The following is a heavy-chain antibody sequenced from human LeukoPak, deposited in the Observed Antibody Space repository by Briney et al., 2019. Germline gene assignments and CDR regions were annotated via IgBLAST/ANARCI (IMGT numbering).Heavy chain of an antibody. CDR2: IYTSGST. CDR1: GGSISSGSYY. J-gene: IGHJ3*02. D-gene: IGHD1-26*01. Sequence: PSETLSLTCTVSGGSISSGSYYWSWIRQPAGKGLEWIGHIYTSGSTNYNPSLKSRVTISVDTSKNQFSLKLNSVTAADTAVYYCARFLRGATNALEIWGQGTMVTVSS. CDR3: ARFLRGATNALEI. V-gene: IGHV4-61*09.